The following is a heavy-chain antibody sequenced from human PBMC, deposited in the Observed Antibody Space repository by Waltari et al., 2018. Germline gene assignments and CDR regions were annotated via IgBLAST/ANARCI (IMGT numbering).Heavy chain of an antibody. V-gene: IGHV4-4*07. CDR2: IYTSGST. CDR3: ARYCSGGSCGSTDAFDI. J-gene: IGHJ3*02. D-gene: IGHD2-15*01. CDR1: GGSISSHY. Sequence: QVQLQESGPGLVKPSETLSLTCTVSGGSISSHYWSWIRQPPGKGLEWIGRIYTSGSTNYNPSLKSRVTMSVDTSKNQFSLKLSSVTAADTAVYYCARYCSGGSCGSTDAFDIWGQGTMVTVSS.